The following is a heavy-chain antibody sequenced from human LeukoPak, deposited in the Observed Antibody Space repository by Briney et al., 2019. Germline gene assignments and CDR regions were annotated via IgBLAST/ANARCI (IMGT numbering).Heavy chain of an antibody. CDR3: ARLYCSRTSCLFDS. CDR2: IYYSGST. J-gene: IGHJ4*02. Sequence: SETLSLTCTVSGGSVSSGSYYWSWIRQPPGKGLEWIGYIYYSGSTNYNPSLKSRVTISLDTSKNQFSLKLSSVTAGDTAMYYCARLYCSRTSCLFDSWGQGALVTVSS. V-gene: IGHV4-61*01. D-gene: IGHD2-2*01. CDR1: GGSVSSGSYY.